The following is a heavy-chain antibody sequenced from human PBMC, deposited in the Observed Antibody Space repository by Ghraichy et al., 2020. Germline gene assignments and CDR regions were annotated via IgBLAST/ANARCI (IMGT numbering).Heavy chain of an antibody. CDR1: GFTFSTYA. V-gene: IGHV3-23*01. Sequence: GESLNISCAASGFTFSTYAMSWVRQAPGKGLEWASVISGSGGSTFYADSVKGRFAISRDNSKNTLYLQMNSLRAEDTAMYYCAHRMTTVTAGHYWGQGTLVTVSS. CDR2: ISGSGGST. D-gene: IGHD4-17*01. CDR3: AHRMTTVTAGHY. J-gene: IGHJ4*02.